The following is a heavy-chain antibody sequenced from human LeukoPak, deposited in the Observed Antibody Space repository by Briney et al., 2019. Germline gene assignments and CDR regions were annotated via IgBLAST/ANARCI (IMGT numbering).Heavy chain of an antibody. V-gene: IGHV3-33*01. Sequence: PGRSLRLSCAASGFTFSDCHIHWVRQAPGKGLDRVALIWYDEDAKFYADSVKGRFTISRDNSKDTLYLQMNSLGVEDTAVYYCARERGGDAFDIWGQGTMVTVSS. CDR1: GFTFSDCH. D-gene: IGHD2-15*01. J-gene: IGHJ3*02. CDR2: IWYDEDAK. CDR3: ARERGGDAFDI.